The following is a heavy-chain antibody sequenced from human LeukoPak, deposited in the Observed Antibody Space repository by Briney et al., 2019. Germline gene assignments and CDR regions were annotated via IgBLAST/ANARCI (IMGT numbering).Heavy chain of an antibody. V-gene: IGHV1-18*01. CDR2: ISAYNGNT. Sequence: ASVKVSCKASGYTFTSYGISWVRQAPGQGLEWMGWISAYNGNTNYAQKLQGRVTMTTDTSTSTAYMELRSLRSDDTAVYYCARDINWNDVLGYHYYMDVWGKGTTVTVSS. J-gene: IGHJ6*03. CDR1: GYTFTSYG. CDR3: ARDINWNDVLGYHYYMDV. D-gene: IGHD1-1*01.